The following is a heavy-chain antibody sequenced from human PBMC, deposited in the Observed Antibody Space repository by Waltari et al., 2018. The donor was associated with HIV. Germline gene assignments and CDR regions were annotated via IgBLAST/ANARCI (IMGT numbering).Heavy chain of an antibody. V-gene: IGHV4-34*01. Sequence: QVQLQQWGAGLLKPSETMSLTCAVYGVSVRGYYGSWIRQSPGKGLEWIGEINHSGSTNYNPSLKSRVTMSVDTSKNQFSLKLSFVTAADTAVYYCARGGNYYGSGSYYKLDYWGQGTLVTVSS. CDR2: INHSGST. D-gene: IGHD3-10*01. CDR3: ARGGNYYGSGSYYKLDY. CDR1: GVSVRGYY. J-gene: IGHJ4*02.